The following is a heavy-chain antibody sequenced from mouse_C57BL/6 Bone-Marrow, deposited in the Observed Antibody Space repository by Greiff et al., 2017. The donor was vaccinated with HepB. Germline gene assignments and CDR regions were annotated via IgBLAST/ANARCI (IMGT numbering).Heavy chain of an antibody. CDR3: ARGIHYGSSPYWYFDV. V-gene: IGHV1-52*01. Sequence: VQLQQPGAELVRPGSSVKLSCKASGYTFTSYWMHWVKQRPIQGLEWIGNIDPSDSETHYNQKFKDKATLTVDKSSSTAYMQLSSLTSEDSAVYYCARGIHYGSSPYWYFDVWGTGTTVTVSS. J-gene: IGHJ1*03. D-gene: IGHD1-1*01. CDR1: GYTFTSYW. CDR2: IDPSDSET.